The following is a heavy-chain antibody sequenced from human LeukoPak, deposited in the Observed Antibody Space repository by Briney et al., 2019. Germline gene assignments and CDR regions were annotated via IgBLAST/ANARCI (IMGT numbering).Heavy chain of an antibody. D-gene: IGHD1-1*01. V-gene: IGHV4-39*07. CDR3: TAERAGTIVDY. CDR2: IHHNGVS. CDR1: GGSINSGSYY. J-gene: IGHJ4*02. Sequence: SETLSLTCTVSGGSINSGSYYWGWIRQPPGRGLEWIGSIHHNGVSFYNPSLKTRATVSVDTSKNQFSLKLISVTAADTAVYYCTAERAGTIVDYWGQGTLVTVSS.